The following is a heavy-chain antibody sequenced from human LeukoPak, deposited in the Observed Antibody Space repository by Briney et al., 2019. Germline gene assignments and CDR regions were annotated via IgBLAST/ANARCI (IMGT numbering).Heavy chain of an antibody. D-gene: IGHD3-22*01. CDR2: ISSSRSYI. J-gene: IGHJ6*02. V-gene: IGHV3-21*01. CDR3: ARDGPYYYDSSGYPLGYYGMDV. Sequence: GGTLRLSCAASGFTFSSYSMNWVRQAPGKGLEWVSSISSSRSYIYYADPVKGRFTISRDNAKTSLYLQMNSLRAEDTDVYYCARDGPYYYDSSGYPLGYYGMDVWGQGTTVTVSS. CDR1: GFTFSSYS.